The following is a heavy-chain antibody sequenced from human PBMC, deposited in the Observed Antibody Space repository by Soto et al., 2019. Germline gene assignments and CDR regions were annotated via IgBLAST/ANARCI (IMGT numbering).Heavy chain of an antibody. Sequence: ASVKVSCKASGGTFSSYTISWVRQAPGQGLEWMGRIIPILGIANYAQKFQGRVTITADKSTSTAYMELSSLRSEDTAVYYCARDRSSQWLVNYYYGMDVWGQGTTVTVSS. CDR3: ARDRSSQWLVNYYYGMDV. J-gene: IGHJ6*02. CDR2: IIPILGIA. D-gene: IGHD6-19*01. CDR1: GGTFSSYT. V-gene: IGHV1-69*04.